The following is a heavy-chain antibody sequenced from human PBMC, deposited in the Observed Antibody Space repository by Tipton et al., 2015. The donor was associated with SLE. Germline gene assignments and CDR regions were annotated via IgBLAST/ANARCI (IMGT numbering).Heavy chain of an antibody. J-gene: IGHJ4*02. CDR2: IIPIFGTA. CDR1: GGTFSSYA. D-gene: IGHD3-22*01. V-gene: IGHV1-69*05. CDR3: ARENYYDSTPGWYFDY. Sequence: QLVQSGAEVKKPGSSVKVSCKASGGTFSSYAISWVRQAPGQGLEWMGGIIPIFGTANYAQKFQGRVTITTDESTSTAYMELSSLRSEATAVYYCARENYYDSTPGWYFDYWGQGTLVTVSS.